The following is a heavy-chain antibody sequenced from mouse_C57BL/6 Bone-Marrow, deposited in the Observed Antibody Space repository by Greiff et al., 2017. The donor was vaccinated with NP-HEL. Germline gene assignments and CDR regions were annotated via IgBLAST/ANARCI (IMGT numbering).Heavy chain of an antibody. CDR2: ISSGGDYI. CDR3: TRDSWLRGSDY. D-gene: IGHD2-2*01. V-gene: IGHV5-9-1*02. Sequence: EVQGVESGEGLVKPGGSLKLSCAASGFTFSSYAMSWVRQTPEKRLEWVAYISSGGDYIYYADTVKGRFPISRDNARNTLYLQMSSLKSEDTAMYYCTRDSWLRGSDYWGQGTTLTVSS. J-gene: IGHJ2*01. CDR1: GFTFSSYA.